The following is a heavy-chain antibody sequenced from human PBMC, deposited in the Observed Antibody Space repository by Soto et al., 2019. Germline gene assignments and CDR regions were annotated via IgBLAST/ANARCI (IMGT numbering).Heavy chain of an antibody. CDR2: IYSGGST. D-gene: IGHD1-1*01. J-gene: IGHJ6*02. CDR3: ARDPVHTYGMDV. V-gene: IGHV3-53*01. CDR1: GFTVSSNY. Sequence: SLRLSCAASGFTVSSNYMSWVRQAPGKGLEWVSVIYSGGSTYYADSVKGRFTIPRDNSKNTLYLQMNSLRAEDTAVYYCARDPVHTYGMDVWGQGTTVTVSS.